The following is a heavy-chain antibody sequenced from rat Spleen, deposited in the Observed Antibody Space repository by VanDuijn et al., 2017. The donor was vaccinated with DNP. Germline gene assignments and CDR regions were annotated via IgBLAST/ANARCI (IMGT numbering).Heavy chain of an antibody. J-gene: IGHJ2*01. CDR1: GYSITSNY. CDR2: ISYSGSA. V-gene: IGHV3-1*01. CDR3: ARWTYYFDY. Sequence: EVQLQESGPGLVKPSQSLSLTCSVTGYSITSNYWGWIRKFPGNKMEWIGHISYSGSATYNPSLKSRISITRDTSKNQFFLQLSSVNTEDTATYYCARWTYYFDYWGQGVMVTVSS.